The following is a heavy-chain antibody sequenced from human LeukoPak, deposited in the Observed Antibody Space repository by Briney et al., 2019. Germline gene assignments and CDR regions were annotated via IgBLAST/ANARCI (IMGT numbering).Heavy chain of an antibody. J-gene: IGHJ6*03. D-gene: IGHD2/OR15-2a*01. CDR3: ARLTPTTLSLYYYYMDV. Sequence: SGTLSLTCAVSGGSISSSNWWSWVRQPPGKGLEWIGRIFHTGTTDYKTSLKGRVTISVDKSKNQFSLKLTSVTAADTAVYYCARLTPTTLSLYYYYMDVWGKGTTVTVSS. CDR1: GGSISSSNW. CDR2: IFHTGTT. V-gene: IGHV4-4*02.